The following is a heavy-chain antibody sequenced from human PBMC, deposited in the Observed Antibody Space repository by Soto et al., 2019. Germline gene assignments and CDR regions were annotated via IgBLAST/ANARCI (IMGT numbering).Heavy chain of an antibody. CDR3: ARGSYYDSSGYYGP. J-gene: IGHJ5*02. CDR2: IYYSGTT. CDR1: GGSISSSNW. V-gene: IGHV4-28*03. D-gene: IGHD3-22*01. Sequence: SETLSLTCTVSGGSISSSNWWGWIRQPPGKGLEWIGYIYYSGTTYYNPSLKSRVTMSVDTSKNQFSLKLSSVTAADTAVYYCARGSYYDSSGYYGPWGQGTLVTVSS.